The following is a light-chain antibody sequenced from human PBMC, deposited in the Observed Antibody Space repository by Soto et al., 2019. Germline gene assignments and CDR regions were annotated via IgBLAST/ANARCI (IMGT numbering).Light chain of an antibody. CDR1: QSVRSY. J-gene: IGKJ4*01. Sequence: EIVLTQSPATLSLSPGERATLSCRASQSVRSYLAWYQQKPGQPPRLLIYDTSNRATGIPARFSGSGSGIDFTLTISSLEPEDFAVYYCQQRSDWPLTFGGGTKVEI. CDR3: QQRSDWPLT. CDR2: DTS. V-gene: IGKV3-11*01.